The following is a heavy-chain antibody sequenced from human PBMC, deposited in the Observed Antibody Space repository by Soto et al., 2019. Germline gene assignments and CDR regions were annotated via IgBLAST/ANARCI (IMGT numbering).Heavy chain of an antibody. CDR1: GGSISSYY. V-gene: IGHV4-39*01. CDR2: IYYSGST. D-gene: IGHD2-15*01. CDR3: ARQVRVVAATFDY. Sequence: SETLSLTCTVSGGSISSYYWGWIRQPPGKGLEWIGSIYYSGSTYYNPSLKSRVTISVDTSKNQFSLKLSSVTAADTAVYYCARQVRVVAATFDYWGQGTLVTVSS. J-gene: IGHJ4*02.